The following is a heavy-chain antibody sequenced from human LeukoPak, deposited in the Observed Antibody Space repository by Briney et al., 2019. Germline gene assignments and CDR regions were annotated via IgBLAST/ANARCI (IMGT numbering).Heavy chain of an antibody. Sequence: SGGSLRLSCAASEFTFSSYAMSWVRQAPGKGLEWVSASSGSGGSTYYADSVKGRFTISRDNAKNSLYLQMNSLRAEDTAVYYCARDEADHYDILTGYNRGGAFDIWGQGTMVTVSS. CDR2: SSGSGGST. J-gene: IGHJ3*02. CDR1: EFTFSSYA. D-gene: IGHD3-9*01. CDR3: ARDEADHYDILTGYNRGGAFDI. V-gene: IGHV3-23*01.